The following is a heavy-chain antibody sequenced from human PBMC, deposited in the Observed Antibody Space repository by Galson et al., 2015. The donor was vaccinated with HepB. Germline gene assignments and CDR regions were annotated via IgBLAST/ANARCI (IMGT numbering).Heavy chain of an antibody. Sequence: SVKVSCKASGYTFTSYGISWVRQAPGQGLEWMGWISAYNGNTNYAQKLQGRVTMTTDTSTSTAYMELRSLRSDDTAVYYCARDSDWNDFAGPRERIDYWCQVTLVTVSS. CDR1: GYTFTSYG. D-gene: IGHD1-1*01. CDR2: ISAYNGNT. CDR3: ARDSDWNDFAGPRERIDY. V-gene: IGHV1-18*04. J-gene: IGHJ4*02.